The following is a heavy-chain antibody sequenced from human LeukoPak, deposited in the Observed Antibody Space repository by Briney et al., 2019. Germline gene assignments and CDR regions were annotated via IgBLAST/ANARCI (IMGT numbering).Heavy chain of an antibody. D-gene: IGHD3/OR15-3a*01. J-gene: IGHJ4*02. V-gene: IGHV3-33*06. CDR3: AKVVPFELGFDY. CDR1: GFIFSNCG. Sequence: GRSLRLSCAASGFIFSNCGMHWVRQAPGKGLEWVAVIWFDGSNEDYADSVKGRFTISRDNSKNTLFLQMNSLRAEDTAVYYYAKVVPFELGFDYWGQGTLVTVSS. CDR2: IWFDGSNE.